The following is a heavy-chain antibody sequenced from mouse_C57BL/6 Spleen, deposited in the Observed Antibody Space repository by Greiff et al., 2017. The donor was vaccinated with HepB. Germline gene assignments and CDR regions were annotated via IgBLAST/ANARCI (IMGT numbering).Heavy chain of an antibody. J-gene: IGHJ2*01. CDR3: TIDNSNYFDY. D-gene: IGHD1-3*01. CDR2: IDPEDGDT. CDR1: GFNIKDYY. Sequence: VQLQQSGAELVRPGASVELSCTASGFNIKDYYMHWVKQRPEQGLEWIGRIDPEDGDTEYAPKFQGKATMTADTSSNTAYLQLSSLTSEDTAVYYCTIDNSNYFDYWGQGTTLTVSS. V-gene: IGHV14-1*01.